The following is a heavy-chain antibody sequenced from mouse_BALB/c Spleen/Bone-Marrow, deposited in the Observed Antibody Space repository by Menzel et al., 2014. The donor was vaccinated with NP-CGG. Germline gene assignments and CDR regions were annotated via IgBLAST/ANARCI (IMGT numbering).Heavy chain of an antibody. J-gene: IGHJ4*01. Sequence: EVQVVQSGGGLVQPGGSQKLSCAASGFPFSSLGMHWVRQAPEKGLEWVAYISSGSSTIYYADTVKGRFTISRDNPKNTLFLQMTSLRSEDTAMYYCARDEDYAMDYWGQGTSVTVSA. CDR1: GFPFSSLG. V-gene: IGHV5-17*02. CDR2: ISSGSSTI. CDR3: ARDEDYAMDY.